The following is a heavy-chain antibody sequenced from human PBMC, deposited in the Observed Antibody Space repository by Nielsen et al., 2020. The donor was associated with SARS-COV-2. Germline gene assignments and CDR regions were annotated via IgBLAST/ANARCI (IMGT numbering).Heavy chain of an antibody. CDR2: NKSKDNNDTA. D-gene: IGHD2-21*02. V-gene: IGHV3-73*01. J-gene: IGHJ4*02. CDR3: ARSRPTADPQD. Sequence: GGFLRLSCAPSGVTLSATAWHWVRQPPAKGLDWFGRNKSKDNNDTASYATSVDGRFTISRDESKNTVYLHMNGLKTEDTAVYYCARSRPTADPQDWGQGTLVTVSS. CDR1: GVTLSATA.